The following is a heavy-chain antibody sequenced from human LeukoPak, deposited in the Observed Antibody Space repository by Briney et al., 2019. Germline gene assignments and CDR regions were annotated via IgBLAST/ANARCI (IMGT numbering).Heavy chain of an antibody. CDR3: AFRTDSSGYYYYYGMDV. CDR2: IRSKAYGGTT. D-gene: IGHD3-22*01. Sequence: GGSLRLSCTASGFTFGDYAMSWVRQAPGKGLEWVGFIRSKAYGGTTEYAASVKGRFTISRDDYKSIAYLQMNSLKTEDTAVYYCAFRTDSSGYYYYYGMDVWGQGTTVTVSS. CDR1: GFTFGDYA. J-gene: IGHJ6*02. V-gene: IGHV3-49*04.